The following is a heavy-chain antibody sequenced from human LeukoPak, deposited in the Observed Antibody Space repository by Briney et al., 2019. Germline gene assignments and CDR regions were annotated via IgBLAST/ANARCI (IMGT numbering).Heavy chain of an antibody. CDR1: GFTFSSYW. CDR3: VRAQAPDIPYGMDV. V-gene: IGHV3-7*01. J-gene: IGHJ6*02. CDR2: IKQDGSEK. D-gene: IGHD2-15*01. Sequence: PGGSLRLSCAASGFTFSSYWMSWVRQAPGKGLEWVANIKQDGSEKYYVDSVKGRFTISRDNAKNSLYLQMNSLRAEDTAVYYCVRAQAPDIPYGMDVWGQGTTVTVSS.